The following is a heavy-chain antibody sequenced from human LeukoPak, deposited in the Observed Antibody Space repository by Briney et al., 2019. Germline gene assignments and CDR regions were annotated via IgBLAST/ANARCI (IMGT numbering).Heavy chain of an antibody. J-gene: IGHJ6*02. Sequence: NPSETLSLTCTVSGGSISSGGYYWSWIRQHPGKGLEWIGYNYYSGSTYYNPSLKSRVTISVDTSKNQFSLKLSTVTAADTAVYYCARDQLLWFGEFYYYYYGMDVWGQGTTVTVSS. CDR2: NYYSGST. D-gene: IGHD3-10*01. V-gene: IGHV4-31*03. CDR3: ARDQLLWFGEFYYYYYGMDV. CDR1: GGSISSGGYY.